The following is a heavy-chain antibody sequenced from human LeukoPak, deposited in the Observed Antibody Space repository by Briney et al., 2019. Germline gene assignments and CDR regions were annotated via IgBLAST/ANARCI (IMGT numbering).Heavy chain of an antibody. V-gene: IGHV4-59*08. CDR1: DDSVSSQY. Sequence: SETLSLTCTVSDDSVSSQYWNWIRQPPGKGLEFIGWVHYSGDTDYNPSLKSRVTISLDTSDNQFALKVKSVTAADTAVYYCARASAVAQVGGYSYHPLDVWGQGTTVTVSS. D-gene: IGHD5-18*01. CDR3: ARASAVAQVGGYSYHPLDV. J-gene: IGHJ6*02. CDR2: VHYSGDT.